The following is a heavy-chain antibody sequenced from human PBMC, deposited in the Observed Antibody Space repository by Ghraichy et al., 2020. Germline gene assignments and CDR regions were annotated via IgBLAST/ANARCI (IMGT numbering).Heavy chain of an antibody. J-gene: IGHJ5*02. D-gene: IGHD1-26*01. CDR3: ARDFPTWEQPSDR. V-gene: IGHV3-7*01. CDR2: IKMDGSEK. CDR1: GFTFSGYW. Sequence: GALRLSCAASGFTFSGYWMNWLRQAPGKGLEWVANIKMDGSEKHYVDSVKGRFTISRDNAKTSLFLQMNSRRPEDTAVYYCARDFPTWEQPSDRWGQGTRVTVSS.